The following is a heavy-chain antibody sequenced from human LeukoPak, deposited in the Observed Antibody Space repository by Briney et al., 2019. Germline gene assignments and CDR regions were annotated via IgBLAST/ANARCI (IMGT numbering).Heavy chain of an antibody. V-gene: IGHV3-23*01. Sequence: GGSLRLSCAASGFTFNSQSMSWVRQAPGKGLEWVSTISGSGTGTYYAGSVKGRFTISRDNSKNTLYLQMNSLRAEDTALYFCAKGRGTNSGLTLDCWGQGTLVTLSS. J-gene: IGHJ4*02. CDR3: AKGRGTNSGLTLDC. CDR1: GFTFNSQS. CDR2: ISGSGTGT. D-gene: IGHD6-19*01.